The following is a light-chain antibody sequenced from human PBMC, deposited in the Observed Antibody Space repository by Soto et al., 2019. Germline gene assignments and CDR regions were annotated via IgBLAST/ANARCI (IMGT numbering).Light chain of an antibody. CDR1: QSVSSY. CDR3: QQRSNWPIT. Sequence: EIVFTQSPATLSLSPWERATLSCRASQSVSSYLAWYQHKPGQPPRLLIYDVSNRATGIPARFSGSGSGTDFTLTISGLEPEDLAVYYCQQRSNWPITFGKGTRLEIK. V-gene: IGKV3-11*01. CDR2: DVS. J-gene: IGKJ5*01.